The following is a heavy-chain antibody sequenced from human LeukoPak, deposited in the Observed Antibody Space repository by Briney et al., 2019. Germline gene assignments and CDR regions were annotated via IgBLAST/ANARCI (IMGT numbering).Heavy chain of an antibody. CDR2: INHSGST. CDR3: AEGYYDSSGDAFDI. J-gene: IGHJ3*02. CDR1: GGSFSGYY. V-gene: IGHV4-34*01. Sequence: SETLSLTCAVYGGSFSGYYWSWIRQPPGEGLEWIGEINHSGSTNYNPSLKSRVTISVDTSKNQFSLKLSSVTAADTAVYYCAEGYYDSSGDAFDIWGQGTMVTVSS. D-gene: IGHD3-22*01.